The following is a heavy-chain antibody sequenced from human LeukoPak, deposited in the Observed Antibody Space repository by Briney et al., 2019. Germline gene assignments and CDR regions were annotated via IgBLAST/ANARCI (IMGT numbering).Heavy chain of an antibody. CDR3: ARGVSWTFDN. V-gene: IGHV3-7*04. J-gene: IGHJ4*02. CDR2: IKQDGSEK. Sequence: GGSLRLSCAASGFTFSTYWMSWVRQAPGKGLEWVANIKQDGSEKYYVDSVKGRFTVSRDNAKNSLSLPMNILRVEDTAVYYCARGVSWTFDNWGRGALVTVSS. D-gene: IGHD6-13*01. CDR1: GFTFSTYW.